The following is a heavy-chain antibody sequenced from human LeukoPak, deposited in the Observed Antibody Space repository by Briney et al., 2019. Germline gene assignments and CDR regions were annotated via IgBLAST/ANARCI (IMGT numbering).Heavy chain of an antibody. CDR1: GGSISSYY. Sequence: SETLSLTCTVSGGSISSYYWSWIRQPPGKGLEWIGYIYYSGSTNYNASLKSRVPISVDTSKNQCSLKLSYVTAADTAVYYCARRGYSYGYGGYYYYYMDVWGKGTTVTVSS. CDR2: IYYSGST. D-gene: IGHD5-18*01. V-gene: IGHV4-59*08. J-gene: IGHJ6*03. CDR3: ARRGYSYGYGGYYYYYMDV.